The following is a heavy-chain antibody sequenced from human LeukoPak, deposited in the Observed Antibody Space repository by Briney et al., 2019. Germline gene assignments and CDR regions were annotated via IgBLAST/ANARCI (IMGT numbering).Heavy chain of an antibody. J-gene: IGHJ4*02. V-gene: IGHV3-48*03. CDR1: GFTFSSFE. Sequence: GGSLRLSCAASGFTFSSFEMNGVRQAPGKGLEWVSYISSRGSTIYYADSVKGRFTISRDNAKNSLYLQMKSLRAEDTAVYYCASDGSPDYYGSGSYNYWGQGTLVTVSS. CDR3: ASDGSPDYYGSGSYNY. D-gene: IGHD3-10*01. CDR2: ISSRGSTI.